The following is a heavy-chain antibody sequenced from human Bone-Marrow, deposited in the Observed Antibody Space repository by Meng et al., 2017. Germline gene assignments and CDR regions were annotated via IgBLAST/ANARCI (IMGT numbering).Heavy chain of an antibody. CDR1: GGTFSSYA. CDR2: IIPIFGTA. D-gene: IGHD2-15*01. V-gene: IGHV1-69*13. J-gene: IGHJ6*02. CDR3: ARDLWGFSNIVVVVAAKRKEKSYYYYGMDV. Sequence: SVKVSCKASGGTFSSYAISWVRQAPGQGLEWMGGIIPIFGTANYAQNFQGRVTITADESTSTAYMELSSLRSEDTAVYYCARDLWGFSNIVVVVAAKRKEKSYYYYGMDVWGQGTTVTVSS.